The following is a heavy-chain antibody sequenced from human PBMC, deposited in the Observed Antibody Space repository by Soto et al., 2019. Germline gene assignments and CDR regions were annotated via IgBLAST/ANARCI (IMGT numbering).Heavy chain of an antibody. CDR3: ARGPDYSNFGYFDY. CDR1: GFTFSSHA. D-gene: IGHD4-4*01. V-gene: IGHV3-33*01. Sequence: GGSLRLSCAASGFTFSSHAMNWVRQAPGKGLEWVALIWNAGNNKYYTDAGSVKGRFTISRDNSRNTLYLEMNSVRADDTAVYYCARGPDYSNFGYFDYWGQGTLVTVSS. J-gene: IGHJ4*02. CDR2: IWNAGNNK.